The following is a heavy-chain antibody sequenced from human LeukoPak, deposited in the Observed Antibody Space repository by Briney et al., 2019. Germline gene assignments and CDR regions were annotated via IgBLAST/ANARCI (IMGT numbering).Heavy chain of an antibody. V-gene: IGHV4-34*01. CDR1: GGSFSGYY. CDR2: INHSGST. Sequence: SETLSLTCAVYGGSFSGYYWSWIRQPPGKGLEWIGEINHSGSTNYNPSLKSRVTISVDTSKNQFSLKLTSVTAADTAVYYCAREGMSSWYVYWGQGTLVTVSS. CDR3: AREGMSSWYVY. J-gene: IGHJ4*02. D-gene: IGHD6-13*01.